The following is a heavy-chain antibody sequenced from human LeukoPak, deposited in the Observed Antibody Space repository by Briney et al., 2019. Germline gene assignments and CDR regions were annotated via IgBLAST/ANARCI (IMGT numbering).Heavy chain of an antibody. CDR3: ARGSLSSGSWYGLYWYFDL. CDR1: RYTFSGYY. V-gene: IGHV1-2*02. D-gene: IGHD6-13*01. Sequence: ASVKVSCKASRYTFSGYYMDWVRQAPGLGLEWMGWINPSSDDTHYAQKFQGRITLPKDTSISTVYMELSSLKSDDTAVYYCARGSLSSGSWYGLYWYFDLWGRGTLVTVSS. J-gene: IGHJ2*01. CDR2: INPSSDDT.